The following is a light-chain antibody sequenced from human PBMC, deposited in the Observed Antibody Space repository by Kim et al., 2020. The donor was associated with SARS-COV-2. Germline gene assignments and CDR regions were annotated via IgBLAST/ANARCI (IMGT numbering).Light chain of an antibody. CDR2: SAS. CDR3: QQRSDWPTT. Sequence: LSPGESGTLSCRASQNVGTFLAWYQQTPGLPPRLLIYSASNRATGIPARFSGSGSGTDFTLTITSPEPEDAAVYYCQQRSDWPTTFGQGTRLEIK. CDR1: QNVGTF. J-gene: IGKJ5*01. V-gene: IGKV3-11*01.